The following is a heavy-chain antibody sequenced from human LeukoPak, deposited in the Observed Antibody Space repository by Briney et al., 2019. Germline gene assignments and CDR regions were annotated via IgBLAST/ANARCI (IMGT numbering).Heavy chain of an antibody. J-gene: IGHJ4*02. CDR2: IGISSGRT. CDR1: GFIFSDYS. CDR3: ARDYRYAFDN. Sequence: GGSLRRSCAASGFIFSDYSMNWVRQAPGKGPEWISYIGISSGRTMYADSVKGRFTISRDTAKKSLYLQMNSLRVEDTAVYYCARDYRYAFDNWGQGTLVTVSS. D-gene: IGHD5-12*01. V-gene: IGHV3-48*04.